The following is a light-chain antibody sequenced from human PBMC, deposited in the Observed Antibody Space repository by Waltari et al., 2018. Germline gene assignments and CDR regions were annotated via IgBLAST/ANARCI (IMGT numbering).Light chain of an antibody. CDR3: SSYGGSDNLV. CDR1: SSDVGGYNY. Sequence: QSALTQPPSASGSPGQSVTISCTGSSSDVGGYNYVSWYQQYPGKAPNLMIYDVNKRPSGVPDRFSGSKSGNTASLTVSGLQTDDEADYYCSSYGGSDNLVFGGGTKLTVL. CDR2: DVN. J-gene: IGLJ2*01. V-gene: IGLV2-8*01.